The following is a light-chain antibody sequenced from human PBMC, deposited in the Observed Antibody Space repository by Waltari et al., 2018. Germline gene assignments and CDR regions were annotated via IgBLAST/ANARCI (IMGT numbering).Light chain of an antibody. Sequence: SSELTQDPAVSVALGQTVRITCQGDSLRSYYASWYQQKSGQAPVLVIYGKNNRPSGIPDRFSGSSSKNTASLTIAGAQAEDEADYYCSSRDSRGLVVFGGGTKVTVL. CDR1: SLRSYY. J-gene: IGLJ3*02. V-gene: IGLV3-19*01. CDR3: SSRDSRGLVV. CDR2: GKN.